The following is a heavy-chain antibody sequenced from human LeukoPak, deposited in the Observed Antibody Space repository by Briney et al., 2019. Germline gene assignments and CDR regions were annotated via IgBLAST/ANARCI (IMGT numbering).Heavy chain of an antibody. CDR3: ARDRGSGSYQHYYYYYYMDV. Sequence: SETLSHTCTVSGGSISSGDYYWSWIRQPPGKGLEWIGYIYYSGSTYYNPSLKSRVTISVDTSKNQFSLKLSSVTAADTAVYYCARDRGSGSYQHYYYYYYMDVWGKGTTVTVSS. J-gene: IGHJ6*03. CDR2: IYYSGST. V-gene: IGHV4-30-4*08. D-gene: IGHD3-10*01. CDR1: GGSISSGDYY.